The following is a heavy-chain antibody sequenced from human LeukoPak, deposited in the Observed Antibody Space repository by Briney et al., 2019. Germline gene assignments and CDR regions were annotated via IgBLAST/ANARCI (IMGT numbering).Heavy chain of an antibody. D-gene: IGHD3-10*01. J-gene: IGHJ2*01. CDR1: GGSISSYY. Sequence: SETLSLTCTVSGGSISSYYWSWIRQPPGKGLEWIGYIYYSGSTNYNPSLKSRVTISVDTSKNQFSLKLSSVTGADTAVYYCARDTYGDWYFDLWGRGTLVTVSS. CDR2: IYYSGST. CDR3: ARDTYGDWYFDL. V-gene: IGHV4-59*01.